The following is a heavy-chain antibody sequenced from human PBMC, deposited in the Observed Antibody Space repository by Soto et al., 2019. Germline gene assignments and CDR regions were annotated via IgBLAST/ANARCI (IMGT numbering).Heavy chain of an antibody. CDR3: ARAYPYRDVYKPPGAFDL. D-gene: IGHD1-1*01. CDR1: GGTFSSYA. J-gene: IGHJ3*01. CDR2: IIPIFGTA. Sequence: QVQLVQSGAEVKKPGSSVKVSCKASGGTFSSYAISWVRQAPGQGLEWMGGIIPIFGTANYAQKFQGRVTITANDATRTASMELTSLRAEDTAVYYWARAYPYRDVYKPPGAFDLWGQGPMVTVSS. V-gene: IGHV1-69*12.